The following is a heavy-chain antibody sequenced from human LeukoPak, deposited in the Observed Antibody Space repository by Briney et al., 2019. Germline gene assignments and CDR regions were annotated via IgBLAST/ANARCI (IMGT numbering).Heavy chain of an antibody. CDR3: ASCNDSSGYFAY. D-gene: IGHD3-22*01. Sequence: ASVKVSCKPSGYTFTDYAINWVRQAPGQGLEYMGWVNTNTGNPTYAQGFTGRFVFSSDSSVSTAYLRITSLKADDSAIYFCASCNDSSGYFAYWGQGTLVTVSS. CDR1: GYTFTDYA. CDR2: VNTNTGNP. V-gene: IGHV7-4-1*02. J-gene: IGHJ4*02.